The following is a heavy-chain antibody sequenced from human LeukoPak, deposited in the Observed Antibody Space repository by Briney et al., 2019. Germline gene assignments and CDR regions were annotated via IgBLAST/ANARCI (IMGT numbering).Heavy chain of an antibody. J-gene: IGHJ6*03. Sequence: GGSLRLSCAASGFTFGDYAMHWVRQAPGKGLECVSLISWDGDSTYYSDSVKGRFTISRDNNKNSLYLQMNSLRTEDTALYHCARVGSSWYYYYMDVWGKGTTVTISS. CDR2: ISWDGDST. D-gene: IGHD6-13*01. V-gene: IGHV3-43D*03. CDR3: ARVGSSWYYYYMDV. CDR1: GFTFGDYA.